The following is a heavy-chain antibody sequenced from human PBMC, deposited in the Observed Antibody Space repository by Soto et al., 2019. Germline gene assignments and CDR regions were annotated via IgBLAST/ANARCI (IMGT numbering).Heavy chain of an antibody. CDR1: GGSISSGDYY. D-gene: IGHD2-21*02. Sequence: QVQLQESGPGLVKPSQTLSLTCTVSGGSISSGDYYWTWIRQLPGKGLEWIGYIYNSGNTQYNPSLQSRVIIAIDTSTNQYSLILTSVTAADTPVYYCASQVTFAFDYWGHGTLVTVSS. CDR2: IYNSGNT. CDR3: ASQVTFAFDY. V-gene: IGHV4-31*03. J-gene: IGHJ4*01.